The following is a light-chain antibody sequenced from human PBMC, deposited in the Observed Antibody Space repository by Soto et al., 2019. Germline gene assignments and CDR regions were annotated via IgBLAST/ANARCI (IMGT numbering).Light chain of an antibody. Sequence: QSVLTQPPSVSGAPGQRVTISCTGNNSNLGAGYDVHWYQQLTGAPPKLVIFGNRNRPSGVPERFTGSKSGTSASLAITGFQGEDEAEYYCQASDYRLTAMVFGGGTKLTVL. CDR1: NSNLGAGYD. J-gene: IGLJ3*02. CDR3: QASDYRLTAMV. CDR2: GNR. V-gene: IGLV1-40*01.